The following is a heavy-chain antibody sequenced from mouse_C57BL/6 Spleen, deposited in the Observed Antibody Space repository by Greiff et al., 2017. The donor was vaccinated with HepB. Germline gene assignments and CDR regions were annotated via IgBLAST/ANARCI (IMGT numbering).Heavy chain of an antibody. J-gene: IGHJ3*01. Sequence: QVQLQQSGPELVKPGASVKISCKASGYAFSSSWMNWVKQRPGKGLEWIGRIYPGDGDTNYNGKFKGKATLTADKSSSTAYMQLSSLTSEDSAVYFCAIHYYGSSYVTWFAYWGQGTLVTVSA. CDR1: GYAFSSSW. V-gene: IGHV1-82*01. CDR2: IYPGDGDT. D-gene: IGHD1-1*01. CDR3: AIHYYGSSYVTWFAY.